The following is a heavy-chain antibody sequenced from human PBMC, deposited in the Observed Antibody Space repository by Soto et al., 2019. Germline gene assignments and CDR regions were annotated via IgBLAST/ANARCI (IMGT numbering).Heavy chain of an antibody. J-gene: IGHJ4*02. CDR3: ARLEGLATISYYFDF. Sequence: QLQLQESGPGLVKPSETRSLTCSVSDDSINSDKYYWGWIRQPPGKGLEWIGSIYYRGNAYYNRSHQTRVTISLDKSKSQFSLKLNSVTAADSAVYFCARLEGLATISYYFDFWGPGALVTVSS. CDR1: DDSINSDKYY. CDR2: IYYRGNA. V-gene: IGHV4-39*01. D-gene: IGHD5-12*01.